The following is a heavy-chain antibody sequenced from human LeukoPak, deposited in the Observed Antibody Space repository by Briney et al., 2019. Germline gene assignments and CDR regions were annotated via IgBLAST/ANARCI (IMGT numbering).Heavy chain of an antibody. D-gene: IGHD3-10*01. CDR1: GGSIRSYY. V-gene: IGHV4-4*07. CDR3: AREYYYGSGSYYSAFDY. CDR2: IYTSGST. Sequence: PSETLSLTCTVSGGSIRSYYWSWIRQPDGKGLEWIGRIYTSGSTNYNPSLKSRVTMSVDTSKNQFSLKLSSVTAADTAVYYCAREYYYGSGSYYSAFDYWGQGTLVTVSS. J-gene: IGHJ4*02.